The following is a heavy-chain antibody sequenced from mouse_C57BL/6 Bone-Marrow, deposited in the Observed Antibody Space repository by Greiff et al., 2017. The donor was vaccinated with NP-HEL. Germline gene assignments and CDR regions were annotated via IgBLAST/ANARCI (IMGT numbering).Heavy chain of an antibody. CDR2: ISSGGDYI. V-gene: IGHV5-9-1*02. D-gene: IGHD2-3*01. Sequence: EVMLVESGEGLVKPGGSLKLSCAASGFTFRSYAMSWVRQTPEKRLEWVAYISSGGDYIYYADTVKGRFTISRDNARNTLYLQMSSLKSEDTAMYYCTRVVGCYDGYYFDYWGQGTTLTVSS. J-gene: IGHJ2*01. CDR3: TRVVGCYDGYYFDY. CDR1: GFTFRSYA.